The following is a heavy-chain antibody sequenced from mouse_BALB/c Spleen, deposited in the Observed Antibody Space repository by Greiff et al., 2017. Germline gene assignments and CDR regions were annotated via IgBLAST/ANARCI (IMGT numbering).Heavy chain of an antibody. J-gene: IGHJ2*01. CDR3: ARSYGSSSYYFDY. Sequence: QVQLQQSGPGLVAPSQSLSITCTVSGFSLTSYGVHWVRQPPGKGLEWLGVIWAGGSTNYNSALMSRLSISKDNSKSQVFLKMNSLQTDDTAMYYCARSYGSSSYYFDYWGQGTTLTVSS. D-gene: IGHD1-1*01. CDR1: GFSLTSYG. V-gene: IGHV2-9*02. CDR2: IWAGGST.